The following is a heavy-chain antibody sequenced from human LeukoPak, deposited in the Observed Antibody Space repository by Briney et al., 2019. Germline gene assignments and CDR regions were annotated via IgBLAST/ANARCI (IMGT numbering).Heavy chain of an antibody. V-gene: IGHV1-8*03. CDR3: ARVGYSSGWYDYYYYYYMDV. CDR2: MNPNSGNT. J-gene: IGHJ6*03. CDR1: GYTFTSYD. Sequence: ASVKVSCKASGYTFTSYDINWVRQATGQGLEWMGWMNPNSGNTGYAQKFRGRVTITRNTSISTAYMELSSLRSEDTAVYYCARVGYSSGWYDYYYYYYMDVWGKGTTVTISS. D-gene: IGHD6-19*01.